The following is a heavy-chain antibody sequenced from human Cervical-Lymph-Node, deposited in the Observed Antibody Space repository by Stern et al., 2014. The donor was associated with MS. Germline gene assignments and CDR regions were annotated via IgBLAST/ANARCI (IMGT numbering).Heavy chain of an antibody. V-gene: IGHV3-21*01. Sequence: EVQLVESGGGLVKPGGSLRLSCAASGFIFSSYSMAWVRQAPGKGLEWVSSISSAGSYIYYADSVKGRFTISRDNAKNSLYLQMNSLRAEDTAVYYCARDRVGMGNWFDPWGQGTLVTVSS. CDR1: GFIFSSYS. J-gene: IGHJ5*02. CDR3: ARDRVGMGNWFDP. D-gene: IGHD5-24*01. CDR2: ISSAGSYI.